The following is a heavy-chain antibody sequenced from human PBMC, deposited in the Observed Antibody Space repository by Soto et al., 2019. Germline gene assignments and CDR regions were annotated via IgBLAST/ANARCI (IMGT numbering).Heavy chain of an antibody. D-gene: IGHD3-16*01. Sequence: PSETLSLTCTVSGGSISSGGYYWSWIRQHPGKGLEWIGYIYYSGSTYYNPSLKSRVTISVDTSKNQFSLKLSSVTAADTAVYYCARERKLMKSAFDIWGQGTMVTVSS. CDR2: IYYSGST. CDR1: GGSISSGGYY. V-gene: IGHV4-31*03. CDR3: ARERKLMKSAFDI. J-gene: IGHJ3*02.